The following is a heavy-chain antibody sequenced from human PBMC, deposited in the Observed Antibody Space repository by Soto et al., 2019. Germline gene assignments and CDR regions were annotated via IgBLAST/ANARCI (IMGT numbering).Heavy chain of an antibody. D-gene: IGHD1-1*01. Sequence: EVQLVESGGDLVKPGGSLRLYYAASRFTFSNAWMSWVRQAPGKGLEWVGRIKSKTDGGTTDYAAPVKGKFTISRDDSKNTLYLQMNSLKTEDTAVYYCTTHKLERRWWGPGDYWGQGTLVTVSS. CDR3: TTHKLERRWWGPGDY. CDR1: RFTFSNAW. CDR2: IKSKTDGGTT. V-gene: IGHV3-15*01. J-gene: IGHJ4*02.